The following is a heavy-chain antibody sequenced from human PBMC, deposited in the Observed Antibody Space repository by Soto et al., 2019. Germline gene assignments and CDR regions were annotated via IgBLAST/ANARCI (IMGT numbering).Heavy chain of an antibody. Sequence: QVQLVESGGGMVQPGRSLRLSCAASGFTFSDYTMHWVRQAPGKELEWVALMSSDGGNTHYTDSVKGRFTISRDNSKNTLYLQMDSLRPEDTTVYYCARDYGDGYYYFDLWGQGTLVTVSS. CDR3: ARDYGDGYYYFDL. V-gene: IGHV3-30-3*01. J-gene: IGHJ4*02. CDR1: GFTFSDYT. D-gene: IGHD5-12*01. CDR2: MSSDGGNT.